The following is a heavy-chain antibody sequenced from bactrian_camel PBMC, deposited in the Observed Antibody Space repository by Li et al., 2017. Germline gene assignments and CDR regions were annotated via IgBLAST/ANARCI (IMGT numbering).Heavy chain of an antibody. D-gene: IGHD2*01. CDR1: GATWSVAC. CDR2: IYHGDGST. Sequence: HVQLVESGGGSVQAGGSLRLSCAVSGATWSVACMGWFRQAPGKEREGVATIYHGDGSTTYADSVKGRFTISLDNDRKTLYLQMDSLKTEDTAVYYCAARHCSAYEYNYWGQGTQVTVS. J-gene: IGHJ4*01. CDR3: AARHCSAYEYNY. V-gene: IGHV3S54*01.